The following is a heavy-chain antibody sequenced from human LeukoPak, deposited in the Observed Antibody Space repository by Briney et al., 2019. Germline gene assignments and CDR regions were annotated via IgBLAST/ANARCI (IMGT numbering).Heavy chain of an antibody. D-gene: IGHD3-10*01. CDR1: GGSISSYY. Sequence: SETLSLTCTVSGGSISSYYWSWIRQPPGKGLEWIGYIYYSGSTNYNPSLKSRVTISVDMSKNQFSLKLSSVTAADTAVYYCARDGSGTENDYWGQGTLVTVSS. CDR2: IYYSGST. J-gene: IGHJ4*02. CDR3: ARDGSGTENDY. V-gene: IGHV4-59*12.